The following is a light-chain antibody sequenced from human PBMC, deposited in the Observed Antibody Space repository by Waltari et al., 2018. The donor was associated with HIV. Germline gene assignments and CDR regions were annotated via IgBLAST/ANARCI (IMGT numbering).Light chain of an antibody. V-gene: IGLV2-11*01. J-gene: IGLJ1*01. CDR1: SSDVGGYDF. CDR3: CSYAGNFFV. CDR2: DVG. Sequence: QSALTQPRSVSGSTGQSVSISCIGTSSDVGGYDFVSWYQQHPGKAPKLMIYDVGKRPSGVPARFSGSKSGNTASLTISGLQAEDEADYFCCSYAGNFFVFGTGTQVSVL.